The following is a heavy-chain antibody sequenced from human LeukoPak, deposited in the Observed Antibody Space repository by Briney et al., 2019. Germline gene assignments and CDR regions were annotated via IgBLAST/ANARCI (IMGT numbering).Heavy chain of an antibody. CDR2: IRYDGTNK. CDR1: GIIFSGYG. Sequence: GGSLRLSCEVSGIIFSGYGIHWVRQAPGKGLEWVAFIRYDGTNKYYADSVKGRFTISRGNSNNTLYLQMNSLRVEDTAVYYCAKVGSGWYGVDYWGQGTLVTVSS. J-gene: IGHJ4*02. CDR3: AKVGSGWYGVDY. V-gene: IGHV3-30*02. D-gene: IGHD6-19*01.